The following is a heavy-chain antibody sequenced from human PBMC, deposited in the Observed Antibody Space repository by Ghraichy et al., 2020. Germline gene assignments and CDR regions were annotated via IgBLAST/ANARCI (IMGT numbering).Heavy chain of an antibody. D-gene: IGHD6-13*01. V-gene: IGHV3-23*01. Sequence: GGSLRLSCAASGFTFSSYAMSWVRQAPGKGLEWVSAISGSGGSTYYADSVKGRFTISRDNSKNTLYLQMNSLRAEDTAVYYCAKVAAVVWNYYYGMDVWGQGTTVTVSS. CDR2: ISGSGGST. CDR1: GFTFSSYA. CDR3: AKVAAVVWNYYYGMDV. J-gene: IGHJ6*02.